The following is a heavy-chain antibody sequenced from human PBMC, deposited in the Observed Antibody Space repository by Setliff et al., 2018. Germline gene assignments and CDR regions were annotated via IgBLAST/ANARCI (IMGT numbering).Heavy chain of an antibody. Sequence: ASVKVSCKTSGFTFSDFGIRWVRQAPGQGLEWMGWISGYTGKTYYAPKLEGRVTLTTDTNTSKAFLEMRNLRSDDTAVYYCRRLVRYCIRASCQSASGGDFWGQGTLVTVSS. J-gene: IGHJ4*02. CDR1: GFTFSDFG. CDR3: RRLVRYCIRASCQSASGGDF. D-gene: IGHD2-2*01. V-gene: IGHV1-18*01. CDR2: ISGYTGKT.